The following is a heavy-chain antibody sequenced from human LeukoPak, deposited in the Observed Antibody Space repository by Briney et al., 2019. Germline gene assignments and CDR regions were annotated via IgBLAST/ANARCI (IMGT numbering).Heavy chain of an antibody. V-gene: IGHV1-18*01. CDR1: GYTFTSYG. CDR3: ARGLYDSRGYYTVPFDY. D-gene: IGHD3-22*01. Sequence: ASVKVSCKASGYTFTSYGISWVRQAPGQGLEWMGWISAYNGNTNYAQKFQGRVTMTTDTSTSTAYMELRSLRSDDTAVYYCARGLYDSRGYYTVPFDYWGQGTLVTVSS. CDR2: ISAYNGNT. J-gene: IGHJ4*02.